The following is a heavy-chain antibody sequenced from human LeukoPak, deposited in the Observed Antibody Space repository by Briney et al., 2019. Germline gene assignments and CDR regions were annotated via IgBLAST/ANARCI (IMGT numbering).Heavy chain of an antibody. Sequence: PGGSLRLSCAASGFTFNRYAIHWVRQAPGKGLEWVSSISSSSSYIYYSDSVKGRFTISRDNAKKSLYLQMNSLRAEDTAIYYCARDSDVHCSGGSCTIFDYWGQGTLVTVSS. J-gene: IGHJ4*02. CDR1: GFTFNRYA. V-gene: IGHV3-21*01. D-gene: IGHD2-15*01. CDR2: ISSSSSYI. CDR3: ARDSDVHCSGGSCTIFDY.